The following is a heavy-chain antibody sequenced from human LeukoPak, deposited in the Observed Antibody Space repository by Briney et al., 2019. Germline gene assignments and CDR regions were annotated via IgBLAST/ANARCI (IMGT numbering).Heavy chain of an antibody. J-gene: IGHJ4*02. CDR3: AKEQTASGWTFDY. Sequence: GGSLRLSCAASGFTFSSYGMSWVRQAPGKGLEWVSAISGSGGSTYYADSVKGRFTISRDNSKDTLYLQMNSLRAEDTAVYYCAKEQTASGWTFDYWGQGTLVTVSS. CDR1: GFTFSSYG. V-gene: IGHV3-23*01. D-gene: IGHD6-19*01. CDR2: ISGSGGST.